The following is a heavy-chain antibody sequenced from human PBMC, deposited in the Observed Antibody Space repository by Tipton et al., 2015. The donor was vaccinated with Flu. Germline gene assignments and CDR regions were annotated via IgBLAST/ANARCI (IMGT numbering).Heavy chain of an antibody. CDR2: INPSGGST. V-gene: IGHV1-46*01. D-gene: IGHD3-9*01. CDR3: ARDGSYYDILTGQYCFDY. Sequence: QLVQSGAEVKKPGASVKVSCKASGYTFTSYYMHWVRQAPGQGLEWMGIINPSGGSTSYAQKFQGRVTMTRDTSTSTVYMELSSLRSEDTAVYYFARDGSYYDILTGQYCFDYWGQGTLVTVSS. J-gene: IGHJ4*02. CDR1: GYTFTSYY.